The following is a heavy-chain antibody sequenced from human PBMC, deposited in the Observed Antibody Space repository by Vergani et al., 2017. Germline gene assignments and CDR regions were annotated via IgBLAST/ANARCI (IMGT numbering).Heavy chain of an antibody. D-gene: IGHD4-17*01. J-gene: IGHJ6*02. CDR3: ATQQTVTTGGMED. Sequence: EVQLVQSGAEVNKPWATMKISCKVSGYTFTDHYMPWVKQAPGKGLEWMGLVDPEDGETIYAEKFKGRVTIAADTSTDTAHLELSSLRSEDTAVYYAATQQTVTTGGMEDWGQGTTVIVSS. CDR1: GYTFTDHY. V-gene: IGHV1-69-2*01. CDR2: VDPEDGET.